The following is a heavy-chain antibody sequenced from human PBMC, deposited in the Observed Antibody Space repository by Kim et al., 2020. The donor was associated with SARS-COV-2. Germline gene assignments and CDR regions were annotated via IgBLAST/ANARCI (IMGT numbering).Heavy chain of an antibody. J-gene: IGHJ6*02. CDR1: GYTFTSYA. D-gene: IGHD2-2*01. V-gene: IGHV7-4-1*02. CDR2: INTNTGNP. Sequence: ASVKVSCKASGYTFTSYAMNWVRQAPGQGLEWMGWINTNTGNPTYAQGFTGRFVFSLDTSVSTAYLQISSLKAEDTAVYYCARGYCSSTSCYAVWYYYYGMDVGGQGTTVTVSS. CDR3: ARGYCSSTSCYAVWYYYYGMDV.